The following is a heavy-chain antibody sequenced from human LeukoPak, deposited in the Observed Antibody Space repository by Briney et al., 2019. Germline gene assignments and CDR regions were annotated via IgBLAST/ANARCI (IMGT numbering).Heavy chain of an antibody. D-gene: IGHD3-9*01. Sequence: PGRPLRLSCAASGFTFSSFGMHWVRQAPGKGLEWVAVIWFDGTNKYYADSVKGRFTISRDNSKKTLYLQMNSLRAEDMAVYYCAKYQYDILTGTTCYFDYWGQGTLVTVSS. CDR2: IWFDGTNK. V-gene: IGHV3-33*06. CDR1: GFTFSSFG. CDR3: AKYQYDILTGTTCYFDY. J-gene: IGHJ4*02.